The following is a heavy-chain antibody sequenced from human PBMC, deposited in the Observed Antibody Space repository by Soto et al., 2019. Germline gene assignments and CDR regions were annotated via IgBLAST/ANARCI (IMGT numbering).Heavy chain of an antibody. CDR2: IIPISGTA. V-gene: IGHV1-69*06. Sequence: QVQLVQSGAEVKRPGSSVRVSCKASGGTFSRYGFSWVRQAPGHGLEWMGGIIPISGTANYAQKFQGRVTISVDKSTSTGYMDLNTLRSEDTAVYYCASTGEAPAVDGSGRGDALDIWGQGTKVTVSS. D-gene: IGHD1-26*01. CDR3: ASTGEAPAVDGSGRGDALDI. J-gene: IGHJ3*02. CDR1: GGTFSRYG.